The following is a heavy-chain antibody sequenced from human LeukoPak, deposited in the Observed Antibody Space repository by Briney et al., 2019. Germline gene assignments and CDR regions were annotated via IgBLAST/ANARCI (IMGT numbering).Heavy chain of an antibody. D-gene: IGHD2-2*01. V-gene: IGHV4-30-4*08. CDR1: VGSISSGDYY. Sequence: SQTLSLTCTVSVGSISSGDYYCSWIRQPPGKGLEWIGYIYYSGSIYYNPSLKSRFTISVDTSKNQFSLKLSSVTAVDTAVYYCAREPLCPMVDYWGQGTLVTVSS. CDR3: AREPLCPMVDY. CDR2: IYYSGSI. J-gene: IGHJ4*02.